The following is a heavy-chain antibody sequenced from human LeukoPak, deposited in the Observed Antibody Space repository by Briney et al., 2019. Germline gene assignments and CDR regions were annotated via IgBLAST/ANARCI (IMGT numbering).Heavy chain of an antibody. V-gene: IGHV4-4*07. Sequence: SETLSLTCTVSGGSISSYYWSWIRQPAGKGLEWTGRIYTSGSTNYDPSLKSRVTMSVDTSKNQFSLKLSSVTAADTAVYYCARDLGYCSGGSCPHLWGRGTLVTVSS. D-gene: IGHD2-15*01. CDR1: GGSISSYY. CDR3: ARDLGYCSGGSCPHL. CDR2: IYTSGST. J-gene: IGHJ2*01.